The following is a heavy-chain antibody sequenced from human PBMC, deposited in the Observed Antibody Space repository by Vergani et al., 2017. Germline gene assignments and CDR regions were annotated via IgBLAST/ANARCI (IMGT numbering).Heavy chain of an antibody. CDR2: IYTSGST. CDR3: AREYCTKRNYYYYGMDV. Sequence: QVQLQQWGAGLLKPSETLSLTCAVYGGSFSGYYWSWIRQPPGKGLEWLGRIYTSGSTNYNPSLKSRVTISVDTSKNQFSLKLSSVTAADTAVYYCAREYCTKRNYYYYGMDVWGQGTTVTVSS. V-gene: IGHV4-59*10. CDR1: GGSFSGYY. J-gene: IGHJ6*02. D-gene: IGHD2-8*01.